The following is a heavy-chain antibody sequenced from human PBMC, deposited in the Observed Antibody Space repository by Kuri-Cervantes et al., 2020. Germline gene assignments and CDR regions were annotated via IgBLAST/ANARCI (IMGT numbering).Heavy chain of an antibody. J-gene: IGHJ6*02. CDR2: IYYSVST. D-gene: IGHD6-13*01. CDR3: ARRTKLVRAPTGDYYYGMDV. Sequence: SETLSLSCTVTGGSISSSSYYWGWIRQPPGKGLEWIGSIYYSVSTYYNPSLKSRVTTSVDTSKNQFSLKLSSVTAADTAVYYCARRTKLVRAPTGDYYYGMDVWGQGTTVTVSS. V-gene: IGHV4-39*01. CDR1: GGSISSSSYY.